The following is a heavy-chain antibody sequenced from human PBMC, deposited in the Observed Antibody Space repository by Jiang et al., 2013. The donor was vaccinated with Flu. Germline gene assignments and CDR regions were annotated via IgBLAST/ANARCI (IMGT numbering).Heavy chain of an antibody. J-gene: IGHJ4*02. CDR3: ARGGNYRLDC. CDR2: IYHNGNT. V-gene: IGHV4-4*02. Sequence: RPPRGGGLEWIGEIYHNGNTNYNPSLKSRVTISLDKSRNYFSLKLTSVTAADTAVYYCARGGNYRLDCWGQGTLVTVSS. D-gene: IGHD3-16*02.